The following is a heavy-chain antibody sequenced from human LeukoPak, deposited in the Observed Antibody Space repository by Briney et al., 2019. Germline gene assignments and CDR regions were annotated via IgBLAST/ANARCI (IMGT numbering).Heavy chain of an antibody. J-gene: IGHJ4*02. D-gene: IGHD3-9*01. CDR3: AKWGDYDVLTGYYVSDF. CDR1: GFIFSNYA. CDR2: ISGRSNNT. V-gene: IGHV3-23*01. Sequence: ASLRLSCAASGFIFSNYAMYWVRQAPGKGLEWVSAISGRSNNTYYADSVKGRFTISRDSSKNTLYLQMNSLRADDTAVYYCAKWGDYDVLTGYYVSDFWGQGTLVTVSS.